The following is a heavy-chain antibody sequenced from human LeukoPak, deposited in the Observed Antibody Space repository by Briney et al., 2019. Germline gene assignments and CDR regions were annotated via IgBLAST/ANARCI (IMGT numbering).Heavy chain of an antibody. CDR1: GYSFTSYW. J-gene: IGHJ4*02. Sequence: GESLKISCKGSGYSFTSYWIGWVRQMPGKGLEWMGIIYPGDSDTRYSPSFQGQVTISADKSISTAYLQWSSLKASDTAMYYCASGARGGLRLGELSSNGEYYFDYWGQGTLVTVSS. D-gene: IGHD3-16*02. CDR3: ASGARGGLRLGELSSNGEYYFDY. V-gene: IGHV5-51*01. CDR2: IYPGDSDT.